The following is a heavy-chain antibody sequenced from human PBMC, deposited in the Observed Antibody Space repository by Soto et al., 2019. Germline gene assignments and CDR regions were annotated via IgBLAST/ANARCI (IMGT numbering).Heavy chain of an antibody. CDR3: TRDASRDSSARGWFDP. CDR1: GFTFRSFT. J-gene: IGHJ5*02. Sequence: GSLRLSCAASGFTFRSFTMNWVRQAPGKGLEWVSTISSNSAYIYYTDALRGRFTISRDDAKNSLHLQMNSLRAEDTAVYYCTRDASRDSSARGWFDPWGPGTLVTVSS. CDR2: ISSNSAYI. V-gene: IGHV3-21*01. D-gene: IGHD6-13*01.